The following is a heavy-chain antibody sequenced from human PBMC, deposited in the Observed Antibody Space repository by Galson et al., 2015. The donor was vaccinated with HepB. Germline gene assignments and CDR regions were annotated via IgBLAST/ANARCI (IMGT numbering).Heavy chain of an antibody. D-gene: IGHD3-10*01. CDR2: ISYDGTKK. V-gene: IGHV3-30*18. J-gene: IGHJ6*03. CDR3: AKDIGFKDYSFYHMDV. Sequence: SLRLSCAASGFTFSSYGMHWVRQAPGKGLDWVTVISYDGTKKYYEDSVKGRFTISRDNSKNTLYLQMNSLRAEDTAVYYCAKDIGFKDYSFYHMDVWGKGTTVTVSS. CDR1: GFTFSSYG.